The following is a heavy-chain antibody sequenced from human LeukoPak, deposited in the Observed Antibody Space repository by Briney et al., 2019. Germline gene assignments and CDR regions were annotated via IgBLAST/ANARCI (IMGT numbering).Heavy chain of an antibody. D-gene: IGHD2-21*02. J-gene: IGHJ4*02. CDR3: ATRSYLAYCGADCYSF. V-gene: IGHV3-23*01. CDR1: GFTFSSYS. CDR2: ISGAGRST. Sequence: GGSLRLSCAASGFTFSSYSMNWVRQAPGKGLEWVSAISGAGRSTYYADSVNGRFTISRDNSKNTLYLQINRLRAEDTAVYYCATRSYLAYCGADCYSFWGQGTLVTVSS.